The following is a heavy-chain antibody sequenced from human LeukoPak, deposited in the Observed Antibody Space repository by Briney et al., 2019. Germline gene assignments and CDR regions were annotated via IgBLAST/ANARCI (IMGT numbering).Heavy chain of an antibody. CDR3: ATVFGDWSYYYGMDV. D-gene: IGHD3-10*01. Sequence: PSETLSLTCTVSGGSISSSSYYWGWIRQPPGKGLEWIGSIYYSGSTYYNPSLKSRVTISVDTSKNQFSLKLSSVTAADTAVYYCATVFGDWSYYYGMDVWGQGTTVTVSS. J-gene: IGHJ6*02. CDR2: IYYSGST. V-gene: IGHV4-39*01. CDR1: GGSISSSSYY.